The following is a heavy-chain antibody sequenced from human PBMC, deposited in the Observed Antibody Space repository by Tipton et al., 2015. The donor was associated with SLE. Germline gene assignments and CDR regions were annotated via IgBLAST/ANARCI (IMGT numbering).Heavy chain of an antibody. Sequence: RSLRLSCAASGFTFSSYAMHWVRQAPGKGLEWVAVISYDGSNKYYADSVKGRFTISRDNAKNTLYLQMGSLRAEDMAVYYCARARGSGWFPFDYWGQGTLVTVSS. V-gene: IGHV3-30*14. D-gene: IGHD6-19*01. CDR2: ISYDGSNK. CDR1: GFTFSSYA. J-gene: IGHJ4*02. CDR3: ARARGSGWFPFDY.